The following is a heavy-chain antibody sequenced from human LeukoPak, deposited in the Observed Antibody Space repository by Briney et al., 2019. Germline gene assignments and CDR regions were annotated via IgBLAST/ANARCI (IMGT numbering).Heavy chain of an antibody. V-gene: IGHV3-7*03. CDR1: GFTFSNYW. CDR2: IKQDGSEI. D-gene: IGHD3-22*01. CDR3: AKDIRYRDYYDSSGYSN. Sequence: PGGSLRLSCTASGFTFSNYWMHWVRQAPGKGLEWVANIKQDGSEIYYVGSVKGRFTISRDNAKNSLYLQMNSLRAEDTALYYCAKDIRYRDYYDSSGYSNWGQGTLVTVSS. J-gene: IGHJ4*02.